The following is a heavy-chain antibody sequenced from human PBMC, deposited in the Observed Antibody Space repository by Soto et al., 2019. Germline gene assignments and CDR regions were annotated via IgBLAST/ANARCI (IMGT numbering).Heavy chain of an antibody. CDR2: ISSNSAYI. CDR1: GVTVRSFT. Sequence: PGGSLRLSCAASGVTVRSFTMNWVRQAPGKGLEWVSTISSNSAYIYYTDALRGRFTISRDNAKNSLHLQMNSLRAEDTAVYYCTRDASRDSSARGWFDPWGPGTLVTVSS. D-gene: IGHD6-13*01. J-gene: IGHJ5*02. V-gene: IGHV3-21*01. CDR3: TRDASRDSSARGWFDP.